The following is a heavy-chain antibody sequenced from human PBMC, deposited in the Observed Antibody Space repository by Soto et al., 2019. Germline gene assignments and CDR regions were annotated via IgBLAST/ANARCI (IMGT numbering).Heavy chain of an antibody. CDR2: MNPNSGNT. J-gene: IGHJ6*03. CDR3: ARATSITVFGVVSYFMDV. CDR1: GYTFTSHD. D-gene: IGHD3-3*01. Sequence: QVQLVQSGAEVKKPGASVKVSCKASGYTFTSHDINWVRQATGQGLEWMGWMNPNSGNTGYAQKFQGRVIMTRNTSTTTAYMAVSSLGSEDTAVYYCARATSITVFGVVSYFMDVWATGTTVTVS. V-gene: IGHV1-8*01.